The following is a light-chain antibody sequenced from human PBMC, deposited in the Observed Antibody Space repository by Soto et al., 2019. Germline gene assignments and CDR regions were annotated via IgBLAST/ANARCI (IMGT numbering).Light chain of an antibody. V-gene: IGKV3-20*01. J-gene: IGKJ1*01. CDR2: GAS. Sequence: EIVLTQSPGTLSLSPGERATFSCRASQSVSSSYIAWYKQKRGQAPRRIIYGASIRATGIPDRFSGSGSGTDFTLTISRLQPEDFALYYCQQYHTSPLTFGQGTKVDIK. CDR1: QSVSSSY. CDR3: QQYHTSPLT.